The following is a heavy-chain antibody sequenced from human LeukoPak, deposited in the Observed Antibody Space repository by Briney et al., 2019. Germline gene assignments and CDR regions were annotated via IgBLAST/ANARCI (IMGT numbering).Heavy chain of an antibody. V-gene: IGHV3-53*01. D-gene: IGHD4-17*01. CDR2: IYSGGST. Sequence: PGGSLRLSCAASGFTVSSNYMSWVRQAPGKGLEWVSVIYSGGSTYYADSVKGRFTISRDNSKDTLYLQMNSLRAEDTAVYYCAKDFKDGDRNYWGQGTLVTVSS. CDR3: AKDFKDGDRNY. CDR1: GFTVSSNY. J-gene: IGHJ4*02.